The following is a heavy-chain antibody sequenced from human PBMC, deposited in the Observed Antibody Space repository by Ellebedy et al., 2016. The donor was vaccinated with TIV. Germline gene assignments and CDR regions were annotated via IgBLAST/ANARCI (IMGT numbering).Heavy chain of an antibody. V-gene: IGHV1-3*04. Sequence: ASVKVSXKASRHSFTAYGIHWVRQAPGQSLEWLGWINTGNSNRKYSQKFQGRVTITTDTSASTASMELSSLMSDDTAVYYCATREWQDPMDVWGQGTTVIVSS. D-gene: IGHD3-3*01. CDR1: RHSFTAYG. J-gene: IGHJ6*02. CDR3: ATREWQDPMDV. CDR2: INTGNSNR.